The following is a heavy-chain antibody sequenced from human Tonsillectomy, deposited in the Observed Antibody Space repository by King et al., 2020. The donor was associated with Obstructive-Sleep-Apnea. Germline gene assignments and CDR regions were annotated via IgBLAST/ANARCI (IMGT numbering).Heavy chain of an antibody. V-gene: IGHV3-21*01. Sequence: VQLVESGGGLVKPGGSLRLSCAASGFTFSSYSMNWVRQAPGKGLEWVSSISSSSSYIYYADSVKGRFTISRDNAKNSLYLQMNSLRAEDTAVYYCARDPYKTGYCTNGVCYPYYFDYWGKGTLVTVSS. CDR2: ISSSSSYI. D-gene: IGHD2-8*01. CDR3: ARDPYKTGYCTNGVCYPYYFDY. CDR1: GFTFSSYS. J-gene: IGHJ4*02.